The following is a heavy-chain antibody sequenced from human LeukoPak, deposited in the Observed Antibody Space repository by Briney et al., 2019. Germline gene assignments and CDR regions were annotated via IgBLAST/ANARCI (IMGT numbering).Heavy chain of an antibody. J-gene: IGHJ4*02. Sequence: GFLRLSCAASGFTFSSYSMNWVRQAPGKGLEWVSSISSSGNYIYYADSVKGRFTISRDNAKNSLYLQMNSLRAEDTAVYYCARDRAVAIDYWGQGALVTVSS. V-gene: IGHV3-21*01. CDR1: GFTFSSYS. CDR2: ISSSGNYI. CDR3: ARDRAVAIDY. D-gene: IGHD6-19*01.